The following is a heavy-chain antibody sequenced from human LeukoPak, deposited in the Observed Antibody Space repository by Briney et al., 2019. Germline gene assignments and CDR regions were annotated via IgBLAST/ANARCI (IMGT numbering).Heavy chain of an antibody. CDR2: ISYDGSNK. CDR1: GFTFSSYG. CDR3: ARDSAELWSTY. D-gene: IGHD5-18*01. J-gene: IGHJ4*02. V-gene: IGHV3-30*03. Sequence: GGSLRLSCAAPGFTFSSYGMHWVRQAPGKGLEWVAVISYDGSNKYYADSVKGRFTISRDNSKNTLYLQMNSLRAEDTAVYYCARDSAELWSTYWGQGTLVTVSS.